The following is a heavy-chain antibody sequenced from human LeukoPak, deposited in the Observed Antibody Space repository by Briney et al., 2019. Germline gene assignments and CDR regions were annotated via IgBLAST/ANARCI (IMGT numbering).Heavy chain of an antibody. CDR2: ISWNSGCI. CDR3: AGQVVVVAATDWFDP. CDR1: GFTFDDYA. J-gene: IGHJ5*02. D-gene: IGHD2-15*01. V-gene: IGHV3-9*01. Sequence: GRSLRLSCAASGFTFDDYAMHWVRQAPGKGLEWVSGISWNSGCIGYADSVKGRFTISRDNAKNSLYLQMNSLRAEDTALYYCAGQVVVVAATDWFDPWGQGTLVTVSS.